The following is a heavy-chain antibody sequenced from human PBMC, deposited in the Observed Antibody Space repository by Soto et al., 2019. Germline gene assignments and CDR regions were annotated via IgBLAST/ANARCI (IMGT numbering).Heavy chain of an antibody. CDR3: ASLESGNFDY. Sequence: QVQLVQSGAEVKKPGASVKVSCKASGYTFTSYYMHWVRQAPGQGLEWMGIINPSGGSTGYAQKCQVRVTMTRDTSTSTVYMELSSLRSEDTDVYYCASLESGNFDYWGQGTLVTVSS. D-gene: IGHD3-3*01. J-gene: IGHJ4*02. CDR2: INPSGGST. CDR1: GYTFTSYY. V-gene: IGHV1-46*01.